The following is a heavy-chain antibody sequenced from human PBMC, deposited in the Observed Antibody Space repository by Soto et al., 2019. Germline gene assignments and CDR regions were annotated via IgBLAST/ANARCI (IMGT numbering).Heavy chain of an antibody. Sequence: VASVKVSCKASGYSFSNYDTYWVRQAPGQGLEWMGWMNPNSGDTVYAQKFQGRVTMTRDASVSTAYMELSSLTSEDTAVYYCARGRGGYCTGGTCYRWFDPWGQGTLVTVSS. D-gene: IGHD2-15*01. J-gene: IGHJ5*02. CDR2: MNPNSGDT. CDR1: GYSFSNYD. CDR3: ARGRGGYCTGGTCYRWFDP. V-gene: IGHV1-8*01.